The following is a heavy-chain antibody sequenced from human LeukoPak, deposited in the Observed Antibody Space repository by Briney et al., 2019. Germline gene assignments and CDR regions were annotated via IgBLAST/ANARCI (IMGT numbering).Heavy chain of an antibody. Sequence: SVKVSCKASGGTFSNYAIGWVRQAPGQGLEWMGGVIPIFSTANYAQKFQGRVTITADTSTSTAYMEVRSLRSDDTAMYYCAREESIGSYQFLNEYWGQGTLVTVSS. CDR2: VIPIFSTA. V-gene: IGHV1-69*06. J-gene: IGHJ4*02. CDR3: AREESIGSYQFLNEY. CDR1: GGTFSNYA. D-gene: IGHD1-26*01.